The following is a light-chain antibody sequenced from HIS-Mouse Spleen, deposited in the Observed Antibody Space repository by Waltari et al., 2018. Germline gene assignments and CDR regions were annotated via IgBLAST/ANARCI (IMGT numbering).Light chain of an antibody. V-gene: IGKV4-1*01. CDR2: WAS. J-gene: IGKJ1*01. Sequence: DIVMTQSPDSLAVSLGERATINCKSSQSVLYSSNNKNYLAWYQQKPGQPPKLLIYWASTRESGVPDRFSGSGSGTDFTLTISSLQAEDVAVYYCQQYYSTLGTFGQGTNVEIK. CDR1: QSVLYSSNNKNY. CDR3: QQYYSTLGT.